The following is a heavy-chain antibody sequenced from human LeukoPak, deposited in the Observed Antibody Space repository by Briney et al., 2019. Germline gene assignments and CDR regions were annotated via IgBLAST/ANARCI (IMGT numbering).Heavy chain of an antibody. CDR2: ISGSGGST. Sequence: PGGSLRLSCAASGFTFSSYAMSWVRQAPGKGLEWVSAISGSGGSTYYADSVKGRFTISRDNSKNTLYLQMNSLRAEDTAVYYCAKGPGYSYGSSYFDYWGQGTLVTVSS. CDR3: AKGPGYSYGSSYFDY. D-gene: IGHD5-18*01. J-gene: IGHJ4*02. V-gene: IGHV3-23*01. CDR1: GFTFSSYA.